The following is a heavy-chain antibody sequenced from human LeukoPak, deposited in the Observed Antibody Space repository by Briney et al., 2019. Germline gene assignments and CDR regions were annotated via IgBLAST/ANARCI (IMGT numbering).Heavy chain of an antibody. J-gene: IGHJ4*02. CDR3: ARALSIVGAGFDY. V-gene: IGHV3-21*01. D-gene: IGHD1-26*01. Sequence: PGGSPRLSCAASGFTFSSYSMNWVRQAPGKGLEWVSSISSSSSYIYYADSVKGRFTISRDNAKNSLYLQMNSLRAEDTAVYYCARALSIVGAGFDYWGQGTLVTVSS. CDR1: GFTFSSYS. CDR2: ISSSSSYI.